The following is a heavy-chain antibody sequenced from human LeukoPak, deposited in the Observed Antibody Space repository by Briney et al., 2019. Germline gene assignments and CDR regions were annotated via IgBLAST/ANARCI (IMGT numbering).Heavy chain of an antibody. CDR3: ARDPGYCSSTTCYKFFDY. V-gene: IGHV3-48*03. CDR2: ISGSGSTM. Sequence: GGSLRLPCAASGFTFSGFEMNWVRHAPGKGLEWVSYISGSGSTMYYADSVKGRFSVSRDNAKKLLYLQMNSLRAEDTAVYYCARDPGYCSSTTCYKFFDYWGQGTLVTVSS. J-gene: IGHJ4*02. D-gene: IGHD2-2*02. CDR1: GFTFSGFE.